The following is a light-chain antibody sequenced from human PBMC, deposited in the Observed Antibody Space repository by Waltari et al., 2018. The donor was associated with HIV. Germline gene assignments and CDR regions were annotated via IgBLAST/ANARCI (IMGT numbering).Light chain of an antibody. J-gene: IGLJ2*01. CDR2: DNK. CDR1: SHNIGNNY. CDR3: GTWDSGLSVVV. V-gene: IGLV1-51*01. Sequence: QSVFTQPPSASAAPGQTVTITCSGTSHNIGNNYVFWYQHLPGTAPQLLIYDNKKRPSGIPDRFSASKSGTSATLDITGLQTGDEADYYCGTWDSGLSVVVFGEGTKLTVL.